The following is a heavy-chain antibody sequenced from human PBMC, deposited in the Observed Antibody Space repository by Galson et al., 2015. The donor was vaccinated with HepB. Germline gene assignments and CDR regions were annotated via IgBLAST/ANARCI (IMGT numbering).Heavy chain of an antibody. CDR2: ISYDGSNK. D-gene: IGHD1-26*01. CDR3: AKDWSRATGNAFDI. J-gene: IGHJ3*02. V-gene: IGHV3-30*18. Sequence: SLRLSCAASGFTFSSYGMHWVRQAPGKGLEWVAVISYDGSNKYYADSVKGRFTISRDNSKNTLYLQMNSLRAEDTAVYYCAKDWSRATGNAFDIWGQGTMVTVSS. CDR1: GFTFSSYG.